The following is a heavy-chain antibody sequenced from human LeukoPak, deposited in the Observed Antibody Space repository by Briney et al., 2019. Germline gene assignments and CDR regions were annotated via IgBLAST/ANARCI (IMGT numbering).Heavy chain of an antibody. D-gene: IGHD3-16*01. Sequence: ASVRVSCKASGYTFTGYYMHWVRQAPGQGLEWMGWINPNSGGTNYAQKFQGRVTMTRDTSISTAYMELSRLRSDDTAVYYCARDWGHSDAFDIWGQGTMVTVSS. CDR2: INPNSGGT. CDR1: GYTFTGYY. J-gene: IGHJ3*02. V-gene: IGHV1-2*02. CDR3: ARDWGHSDAFDI.